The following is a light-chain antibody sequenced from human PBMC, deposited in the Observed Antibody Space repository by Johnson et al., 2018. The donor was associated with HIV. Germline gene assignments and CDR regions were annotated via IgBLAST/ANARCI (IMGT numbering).Light chain of an antibody. Sequence: QSVLTQPPSVSAAPGQKVAISCSGSSSTIGNNYVSWYQQLPGTAPKLLIYENNKRPSGIPDRFSGSKSGTSATLGITGIQTGDEADYYCGTWDSSLSAGGFVFGTGTKVTVL. V-gene: IGLV1-51*02. CDR2: ENN. CDR3: GTWDSSLSAGGFV. CDR1: SSTIGNNY. J-gene: IGLJ1*01.